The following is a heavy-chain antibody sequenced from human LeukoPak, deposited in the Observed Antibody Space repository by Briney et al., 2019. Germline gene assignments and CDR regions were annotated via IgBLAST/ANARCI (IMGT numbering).Heavy chain of an antibody. J-gene: IGHJ5*02. CDR2: ISAYNGNT. Sequence: ATVKVSCKASGYTFTSYGISWVRQAPGQGLEWMGWISAYNGNTNYAQKLQGRVTMTTDTSTSTAYMELRSLRSDDTAVYYCARDRRHYHGSGSYRWFDPWGQGTLVTVSS. CDR3: ARDRRHYHGSGSYRWFDP. V-gene: IGHV1-18*01. CDR1: GYTFTSYG. D-gene: IGHD3-10*01.